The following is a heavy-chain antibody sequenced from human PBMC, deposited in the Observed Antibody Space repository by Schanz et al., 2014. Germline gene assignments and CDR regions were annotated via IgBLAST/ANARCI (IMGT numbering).Heavy chain of an antibody. V-gene: IGHV1-69*08. J-gene: IGHJ4*02. D-gene: IGHD2-21*01. CDR2: FIPILGIA. CDR1: RSTFSSYT. Sequence: QVQLVQSGAEVKKPGSSVKVSCKASRSTFSSYTISWVRQARGQGLEWVGRFIPILGIAKYEQKFQDKVTITADTSTTTAYMELSGLRSEDTAVYYCARDRLECGAECYSVEVFEIWGQGTLVIVSS. CDR3: ARDRLECGAECYSVEVFEI.